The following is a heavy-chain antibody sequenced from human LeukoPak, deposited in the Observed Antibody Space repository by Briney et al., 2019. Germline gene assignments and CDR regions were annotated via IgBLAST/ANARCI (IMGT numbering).Heavy chain of an antibody. CDR3: ARGADRWNYFDY. V-gene: IGHV3-53*01. Sequence: GGSLRLSCAASGFTVSSNYMSWVRQAPGKGLDWVSVIYSGGSTYYAESVKGRFTISRDNTKNTLYLQMNSLRAEDTAVYYCARGADRWNYFDYWGQGTLVIVSS. CDR2: IYSGGST. D-gene: IGHD4-23*01. CDR1: GFTVSSNY. J-gene: IGHJ4*02.